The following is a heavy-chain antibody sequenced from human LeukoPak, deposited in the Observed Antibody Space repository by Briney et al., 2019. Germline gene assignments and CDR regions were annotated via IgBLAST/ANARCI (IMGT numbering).Heavy chain of an antibody. Sequence: ETLSLTCTVSGGSISSYYWSWVRQAPGKGLEWVGRIKSKTDGGTTDYAAPVKGRFTISRDDSKNTLYLQMNSLKTEDTAVYYRTTEGYYGSGIDYWGQGTLVTVSS. CDR1: GGSISSYY. CDR2: IKSKTDGGTT. J-gene: IGHJ4*02. CDR3: TTEGYYGSGIDY. V-gene: IGHV3-15*01. D-gene: IGHD3-10*01.